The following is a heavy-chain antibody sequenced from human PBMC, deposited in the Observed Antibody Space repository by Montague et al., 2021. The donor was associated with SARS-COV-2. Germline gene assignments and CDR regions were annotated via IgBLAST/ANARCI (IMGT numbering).Heavy chain of an antibody. D-gene: IGHD3-9*01. CDR3: ARDGSLRFELLICPRRYYYGMDV. CDR1: GGSISSSCYN. J-gene: IGHJ6*02. CDR2: VNYSGST. Sequence: SETLSLTCTVSGGSISSSCYNWGRIRQPTGQELVWIVSVNYSGSTNYTPSLKSPVTISADTSKNQLSLKLSTVTAADTAVYYCARDGSLRFELLICPRRYYYGMDVWDQGTTVTVSS. V-gene: IGHV4-39*07.